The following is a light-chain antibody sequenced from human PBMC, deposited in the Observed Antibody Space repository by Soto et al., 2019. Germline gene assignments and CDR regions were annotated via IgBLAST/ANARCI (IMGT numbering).Light chain of an antibody. J-gene: IGKJ1*01. Sequence: EIVLTQSPGTLSLSPGERATLSCRASQSVDSSYLAWYQQKPGQAPRLLIYGTSSRATGITDRFSGSGSGTDFTFTISRLEPEDFAVYYCQQYGSSPQTFGQGTKVEIK. V-gene: IGKV3-20*01. CDR1: QSVDSSY. CDR2: GTS. CDR3: QQYGSSPQT.